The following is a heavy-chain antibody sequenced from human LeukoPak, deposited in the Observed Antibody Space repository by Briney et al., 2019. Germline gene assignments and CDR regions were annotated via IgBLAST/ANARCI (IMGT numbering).Heavy chain of an antibody. D-gene: IGHD4-17*01. CDR3: ARDPSKTTVTTAGASYYMDV. Sequence: ASVKVSCKASGYTFTGYYMHWVRQAPGQGLEWMGIINPSGGSTSYAQKFQGRVTMTRDMSTSTVYMELSSLRSEDTAVYYCARDPSKTTVTTAGASYYMDVWGKGTTVTVSS. CDR1: GYTFTGYY. CDR2: INPSGGST. J-gene: IGHJ6*03. V-gene: IGHV1-46*01.